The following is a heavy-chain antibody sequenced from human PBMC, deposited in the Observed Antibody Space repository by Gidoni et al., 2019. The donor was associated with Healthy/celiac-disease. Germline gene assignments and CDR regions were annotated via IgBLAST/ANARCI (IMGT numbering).Heavy chain of an antibody. J-gene: IGHJ6*02. D-gene: IGHD7-27*01. CDR2: MNPNSGNK. Sequence: QVQLVQSGAEVQKPGASVKVSCKASGYTFTSYDINWVRQATGQGLEWMGWMNPNSGNKGYEKKFQGRVTMTRNTSISTAYMELSSLRSEDTAVYYCARAYLGIGGYYYYGMDVWGQGTTVTVSS. CDR1: GYTFTSYD. V-gene: IGHV1-8*01. CDR3: ARAYLGIGGYYYYGMDV.